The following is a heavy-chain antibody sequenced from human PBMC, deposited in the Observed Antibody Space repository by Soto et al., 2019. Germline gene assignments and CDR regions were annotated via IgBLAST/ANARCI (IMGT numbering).Heavy chain of an antibody. J-gene: IGHJ4*02. Sequence: EVQLLESGGGLVQPGGSLRLSCAASGFTFSSYAMSWVRQAPGKGLEWVSAISGSGGSTYYADSVKGRFTISRDNSKNTLYLQMNSLRAEDTAVYYCAKELSPGIAAAGTDSHDYWGQGTLVTVSS. CDR1: GFTFSSYA. CDR3: AKELSPGIAAAGTDSHDY. D-gene: IGHD6-13*01. CDR2: ISGSGGST. V-gene: IGHV3-23*01.